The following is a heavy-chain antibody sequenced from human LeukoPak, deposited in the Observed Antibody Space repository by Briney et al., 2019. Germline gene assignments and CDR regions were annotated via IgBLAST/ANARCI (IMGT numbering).Heavy chain of an antibody. J-gene: IGHJ4*02. CDR2: ISYDGSNK. Sequence: PGRSLRLSCAASGFTFSSYAMHWVRQAPGKGLEWVAVISYDGSNKNYADSVKGRFTISRDNAKNTLYLQMNSLTAEDTAVYYCARPVAGTYAPMAYWGQGTLVTVSS. CDR3: ARPVAGTYAPMAY. CDR1: GFTFSSYA. V-gene: IGHV3-30*04. D-gene: IGHD6-19*01.